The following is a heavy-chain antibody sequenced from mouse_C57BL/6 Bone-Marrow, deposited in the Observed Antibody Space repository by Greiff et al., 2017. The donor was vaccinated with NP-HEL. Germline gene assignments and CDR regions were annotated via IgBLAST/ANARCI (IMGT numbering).Heavy chain of an antibody. D-gene: IGHD1-1*01. J-gene: IGHJ3*01. CDR2: SRNKANDYTT. CDR3: ARDWNDGSSYVAGFAY. Sequence: EVKLVDSGGGLVQSGRSLRLSCATSGFTFSDFYMEWVRQAPGKGLEWIAASRNKANDYTTEYSASVKGRFIVSRDTSHSILYLQMHALRAEDTAIYYWARDWNDGSSYVAGFAYWGQGTLVTVSA. V-gene: IGHV7-1*01. CDR1: GFTFSDFY.